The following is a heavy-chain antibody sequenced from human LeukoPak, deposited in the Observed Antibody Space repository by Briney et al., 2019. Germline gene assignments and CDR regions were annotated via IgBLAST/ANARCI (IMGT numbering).Heavy chain of an antibody. Sequence: GGSLRLSCAASGFTFSGYWMHWVRQAPGKGLEWVSRINIDGATTNYADSVKGRFTISRDNAKNTLHLQMNSLRADNTAVYYCVRGAVGTGVWFDPWGQGTLVTVSS. CDR1: GFTFSGYW. D-gene: IGHD1-26*01. CDR2: INIDGATT. J-gene: IGHJ5*02. V-gene: IGHV3-74*01. CDR3: VRGAVGTGVWFDP.